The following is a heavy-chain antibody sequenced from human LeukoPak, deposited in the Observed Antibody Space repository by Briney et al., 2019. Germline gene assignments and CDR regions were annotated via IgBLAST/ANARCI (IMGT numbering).Heavy chain of an antibody. V-gene: IGHV1-46*01. CDR1: GYTFTSNY. CDR2: IYPRDGST. J-gene: IGHJ4*02. D-gene: IGHD3-3*01. CDR3: AADPANYDFWSGYFY. Sequence: ASVTVSCKASGYTFTSNYIHWVRQAPGQGLEWMGMIYPRDGSTSYAQKFQGRVTITRDMSTSTAYMELSSLRSEDTAVYYCAADPANYDFWSGYFYWGLGTLVTVSS.